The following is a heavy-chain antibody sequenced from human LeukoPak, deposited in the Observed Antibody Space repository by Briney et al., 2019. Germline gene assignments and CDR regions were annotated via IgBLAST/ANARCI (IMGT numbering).Heavy chain of an antibody. V-gene: IGHV3-33*01. Sequence: PGRSLRLSCAASGFTFSSYGVHWVRQAPGKGLEWVAVIWYDGSNKYYADSVKGRFTISRDNSKNTLYLQMNSLRAEDTAVYYCAREDSEQWLASKLGRTGIDYWGQGTLVTVSS. CDR3: AREDSEQWLASKLGRTGIDY. CDR1: GFTFSSYG. D-gene: IGHD6-19*01. J-gene: IGHJ4*02. CDR2: IWYDGSNK.